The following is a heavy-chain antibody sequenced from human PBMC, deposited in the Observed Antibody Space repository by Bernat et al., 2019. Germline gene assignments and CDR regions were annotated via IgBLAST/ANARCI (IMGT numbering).Heavy chain of an antibody. D-gene: IGHD3-3*01. CDR3: ARDSYDFWSGYYRWFNP. CDR2: IYHSGST. J-gene: IGHJ5*02. Sequence: QVQLQESGPGLVKPSETLSLTCAVSGYSISSGYYWGLIRQPPGKGLEWIGSIYHSGSTYYNPSLKSRVTISVDTSKNQFSLKLSSVTAADTAVYYCARDSYDFWSGYYRWFNPWGQGTLVTVSS. CDR1: GYSISSGYY. V-gene: IGHV4-38-2*02.